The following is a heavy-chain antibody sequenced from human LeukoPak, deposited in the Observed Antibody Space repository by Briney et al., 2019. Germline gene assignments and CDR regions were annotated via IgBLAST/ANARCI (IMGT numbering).Heavy chain of an antibody. CDR1: GYTFTSYY. V-gene: IGHV1-46*01. D-gene: IGHD3-10*01. J-gene: IGHJ6*03. Sequence: ASVKVSCKASGYTFTSYYMHWVRQAPGQGLEWMGIINPSGGSTSYAQKFQGRVTMTRDMSTSTVYMELSRLRSDDTAVYYCARVTMVRPDYYYYYMDVWGKGTTVTVSS. CDR3: ARVTMVRPDYYYYYMDV. CDR2: INPSGGST.